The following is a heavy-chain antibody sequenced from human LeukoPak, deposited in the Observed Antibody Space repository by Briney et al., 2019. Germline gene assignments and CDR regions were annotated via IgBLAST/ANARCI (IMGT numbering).Heavy chain of an antibody. D-gene: IGHD3-10*01. CDR2: IYCSGST. Sequence: SETLSLTCNVSGGSISSYYWSWIRQPPGKGLEWIGYIYCSGSTNYNPSLKSRVTISVDTSKSQFSLKLTSVTAADTAVYYCARQGGYLSPLGMWGQGTVVTVSS. CDR3: ARQGGYLSPLGM. J-gene: IGHJ3*02. V-gene: IGHV4-59*08. CDR1: GGSISSYY.